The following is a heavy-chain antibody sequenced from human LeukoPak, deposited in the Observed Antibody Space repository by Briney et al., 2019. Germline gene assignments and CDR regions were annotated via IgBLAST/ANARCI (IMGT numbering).Heavy chain of an antibody. CDR2: IKQDGSKK. Sequence: GGSLRLSCVASGFPFSSYWMTWVRQAPGKGLEWVANIKQDGSKKSYVDSVKGRFTISRNNAKNSLYLQMNSLRAEDTAIYYCTRVGYIDEGIDYWGQGTLVTVSS. J-gene: IGHJ4*02. V-gene: IGHV3-7*04. CDR1: GFPFSSYW. CDR3: TRVGYIDEGIDY. D-gene: IGHD5-24*01.